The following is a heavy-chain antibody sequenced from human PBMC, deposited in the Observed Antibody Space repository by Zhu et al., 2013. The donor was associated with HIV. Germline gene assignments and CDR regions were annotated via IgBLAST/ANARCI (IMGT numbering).Heavy chain of an antibody. CDR3: QTAKDAFDI. Sequence: QVQLVQSGAEVKKPGSSVKVSCKTSGGTLNSDAITWVRQAPGQGLEWMGTIVPIFGTTNHAQKFQGRVTITADKSTTAAYMELSSLRSEDTAVYYCQTAKDAFDIWGQGTMVTVSS. J-gene: IGHJ3*02. CDR2: IVPIFGTT. D-gene: IGHD6-25*01. V-gene: IGHV1-69*06. CDR1: GGTLNSDA.